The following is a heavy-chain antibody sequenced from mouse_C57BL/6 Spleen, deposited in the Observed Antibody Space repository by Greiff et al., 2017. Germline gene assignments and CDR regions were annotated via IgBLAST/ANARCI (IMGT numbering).Heavy chain of an antibody. D-gene: IGHD1-1*01. V-gene: IGHV1-81*01. Sequence: VQLQQSGAELARPGASVKLSCKASGYTFTSYGISWVKQRTGQGLEWIGEIYPRSGNTYYNEKFKGKATLTADKSSSTAYMELRSLTSEDSAVYFCARVTVVATRLAMDYWGQGTSVTVSS. J-gene: IGHJ4*01. CDR3: ARVTVVATRLAMDY. CDR1: GYTFTSYG. CDR2: IYPRSGNT.